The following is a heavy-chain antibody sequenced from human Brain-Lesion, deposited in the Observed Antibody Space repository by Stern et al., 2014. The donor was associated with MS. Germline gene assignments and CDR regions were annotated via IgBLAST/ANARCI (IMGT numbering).Heavy chain of an antibody. CDR2: IYHSGGT. D-gene: IGHD1-14*01. V-gene: IGHV4-4*02. J-gene: IGHJ3*02. CDR3: ARELPDLNAFDI. Sequence: VQLVQSGPGLVKPSGTLSLTCAVSGGSISSSNWRSWVRQSPGKGLEWIGEIYHSGGTKYSTSFESRVIISVDKSKNQFSVKLSYVTAADTAVYYCARELPDLNAFDIWGQGTMVTVSS. CDR1: GGSISSSNW.